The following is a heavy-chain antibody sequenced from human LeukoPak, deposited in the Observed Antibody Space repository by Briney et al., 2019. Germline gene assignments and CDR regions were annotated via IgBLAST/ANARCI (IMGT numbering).Heavy chain of an antibody. CDR2: INPNSGGT. CDR3: ARVGVWPVAGWFDP. D-gene: IGHD6-19*01. Sequence: ASVKVSCKASGYTFTGYYMHWVRQAPGQGLEWMGWINPNSGGTNYAQKFQGRVTMTRDASISTAYMELSRLRSDDTAVYYCARVGVWPVAGWFDPWGQGTLVTVSS. J-gene: IGHJ5*02. CDR1: GYTFTGYY. V-gene: IGHV1-2*02.